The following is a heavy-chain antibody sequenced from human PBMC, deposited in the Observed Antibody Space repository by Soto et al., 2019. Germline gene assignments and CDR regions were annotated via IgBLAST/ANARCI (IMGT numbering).Heavy chain of an antibody. D-gene: IGHD2-2*01. CDR1: GYTFTSYG. CDR3: AREGIVVVPAAMYRYYYYGMDV. CDR2: ISAYNGNT. Sequence: ASVKVSCKASGYTFTSYGISWVRQAPGQGLEWMGWISAYNGNTNYAQKLQGRVTMTTDTSTSTAYMELRSLRSDDTAVYYCAREGIVVVPAAMYRYYYYGMDVWGQGTTVTVSS. V-gene: IGHV1-18*01. J-gene: IGHJ6*02.